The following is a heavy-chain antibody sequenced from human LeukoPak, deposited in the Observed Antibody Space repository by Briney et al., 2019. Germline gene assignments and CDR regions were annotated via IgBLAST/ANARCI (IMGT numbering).Heavy chain of an antibody. J-gene: IGHJ3*02. Sequence: PGGSLRLSCAASGFHFSKYDMSWVRQAPGKGLEWVSEISGSGGATYYVDSVKGGFTISRDNSKTAVYLQLDSLRVEDTAKYSCAKADTYDSNSSGYPDAIDMWGQGTMVIVS. CDR3: AKADTYDSNSSGYPDAIDM. CDR1: GFHFSKYD. CDR2: ISGSGGAT. V-gene: IGHV3-23*01. D-gene: IGHD3-22*01.